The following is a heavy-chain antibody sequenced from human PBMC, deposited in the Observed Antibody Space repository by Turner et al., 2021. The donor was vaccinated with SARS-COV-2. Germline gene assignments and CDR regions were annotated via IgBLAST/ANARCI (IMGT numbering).Heavy chain of an antibody. J-gene: IGHJ4*02. CDR1: GYTLTELS. V-gene: IGHV1-24*01. D-gene: IGHD2-21*02. CDR2: FDPEDAET. Sequence: QVQLVQSGAEVKKPGASVKVSCKVFGYTLTELSMHWVRQAPGKGLEWMGGFDPEDAETIYAQKFQGRVTMTDDTSADTAYMELSSLRSEDTSVYYCATGYAYCGSDCSIDYWGQGTLVTVSS. CDR3: ATGYAYCGSDCSIDY.